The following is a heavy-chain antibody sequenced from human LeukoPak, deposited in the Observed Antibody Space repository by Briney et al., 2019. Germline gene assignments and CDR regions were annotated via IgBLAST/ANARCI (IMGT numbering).Heavy chain of an antibody. CDR2: IKSKTDGGTT. D-gene: IGHD1-1*01. J-gene: IGHJ6*03. CDR1: GFTFSNAW. CDR3: TTCTTGTTLDYYYYYMDV. V-gene: IGHV3-15*01. Sequence: GGSLRLSCAASGFTFSNAWMSWVRQAPGKGLEWVGRIKSKTDGGTTDYAAPVKGRFTISRDDSKNTLYLQMNSLKTEDTAVYYCTTCTTGTTLDYYYYYMDVWGKGTTVTISS.